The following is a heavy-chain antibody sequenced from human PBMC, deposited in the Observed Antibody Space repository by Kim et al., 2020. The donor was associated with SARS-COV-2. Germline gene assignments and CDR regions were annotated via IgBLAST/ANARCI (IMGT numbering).Heavy chain of an antibody. CDR3: ARGLPGSSGYLDAFDI. CDR1: GGTFSSYA. Sequence: SVKVSCKASGGTFSSYAISWVRQAPGQGLEWMGGIIPIFGTANYAQKFQGRVTITADESTSTAYMELSSLRSEDTAVYYCARGLPGSSGYLDAFDIWGQGTMVTVSS. J-gene: IGHJ3*02. D-gene: IGHD3-22*01. CDR2: IIPIFGTA. V-gene: IGHV1-69*13.